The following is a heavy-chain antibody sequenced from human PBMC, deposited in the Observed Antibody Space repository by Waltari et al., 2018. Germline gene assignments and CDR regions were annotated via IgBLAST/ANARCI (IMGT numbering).Heavy chain of an antibody. CDR3: ARDRTGTNPGTNMDV. Sequence: QVQLVQSGAEVKKPGSSVKVSCKASGGTFSSYAISWVRRAPGQGLEWMGGVSPSFGKANDAKKVQGRGRINGEEVWRTAYMELSSLRSEDKGVYYCARDRTGTNPGTNMDVWGQGTTVTVSS. J-gene: IGHJ6*02. CDR1: GGTFSSYA. CDR2: VSPSFGKA. V-gene: IGHV1-69*01. D-gene: IGHD4-17*01.